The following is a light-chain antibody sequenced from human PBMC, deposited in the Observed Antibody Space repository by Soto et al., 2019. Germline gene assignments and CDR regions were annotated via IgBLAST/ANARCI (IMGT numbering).Light chain of an antibody. Sequence: EVLLTQSPGTLSLSPGERATLSCRASQSVSSTYLAWYQQRPGQAPRLLIYGASSRATGIPDRFSGSGSATDFPLTISRLEPEDFAVYYCHQYGSSPTFGQGTKLEIK. CDR1: QSVSSTY. CDR3: HQYGSSPT. J-gene: IGKJ2*01. V-gene: IGKV3-20*01. CDR2: GAS.